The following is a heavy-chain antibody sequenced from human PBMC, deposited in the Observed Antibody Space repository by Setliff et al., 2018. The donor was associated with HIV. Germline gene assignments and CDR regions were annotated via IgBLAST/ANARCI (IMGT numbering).Heavy chain of an antibody. CDR2: INHSGTA. Sequence: SETLSLTCTVFGGSVSSADYHWSWIRQPPGKALEYLGQINHSGTAFYTPSLKSRLTMSVDTSRNQFSLNLTSVTAADTAVYYCARGIGIFGVVYYYYYMDVWGKGTTVTVSS. CDR3: ARGIGIFGVVYYYYYMDV. V-gene: IGHV4-61*08. J-gene: IGHJ6*03. CDR1: GGSVSSADYH. D-gene: IGHD3-3*01.